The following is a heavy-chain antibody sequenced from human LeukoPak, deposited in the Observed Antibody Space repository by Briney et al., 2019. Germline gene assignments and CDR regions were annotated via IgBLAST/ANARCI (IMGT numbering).Heavy chain of an antibody. D-gene: IGHD3-10*01. J-gene: IGHJ1*01. CDR2: IYYSGNT. CDR3: ARDSGNRGFQY. CDR1: GGSISSYY. V-gene: IGHV4-59*12. Sequence: SETLSLTCTVSGGSISSYYWSWIRQLPGKGLEWIGYIYYSGNTYYNPSLKSRVTISGDTSKNQISLKLTSVTAADTAVYYCARDSGNRGFQYWGQGTLVTVSS.